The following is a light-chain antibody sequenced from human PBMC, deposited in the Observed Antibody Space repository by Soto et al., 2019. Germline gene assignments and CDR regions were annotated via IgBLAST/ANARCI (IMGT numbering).Light chain of an antibody. J-gene: IGLJ3*02. V-gene: IGLV2-23*02. CDR3: CSYAGSGTWV. CDR2: EVT. CDR1: SSDVGSYNL. Sequence: QLVLTQPASVSGSPGQSITISCTGTSSDVGSYNLVSWYQQHPGKAPKFMISEVTKRPSGVSTRFSGSKSGNTASLTISGLQAEDESDYYCCSYAGSGTWVFGGGTKVTVL.